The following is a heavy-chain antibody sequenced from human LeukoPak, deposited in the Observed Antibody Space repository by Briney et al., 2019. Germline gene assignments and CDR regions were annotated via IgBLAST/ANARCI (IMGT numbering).Heavy chain of an antibody. D-gene: IGHD2-2*01. CDR3: ARERCSSTSCYGYYYYYMDV. Sequence: PGGSLRLSCAASGFTFSDYNMNWLRQAPGKGLEWVSYITNSGSTIRYADSVKGRFTISRDNAKNSLYLQMNSLRAEDTAVYYCARERCSSTSCYGYYYYYMDVWGKGTTVTVSS. V-gene: IGHV3-11*01. CDR1: GFTFSDYN. CDR2: ITNSGSTI. J-gene: IGHJ6*03.